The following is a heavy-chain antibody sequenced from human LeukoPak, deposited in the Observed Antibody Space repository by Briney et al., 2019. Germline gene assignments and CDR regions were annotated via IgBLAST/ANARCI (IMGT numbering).Heavy chain of an antibody. D-gene: IGHD6-19*01. Sequence: PSETLSLTRTVSGGSISSYYWSWIRQPPGKGLEWIGYIYYSGSTNYNPSLKSRVTISVDTSKNQFSLKLSSVTAAHTAVYYCARGGHSSGWYRSHYYYYRMHIWGQGTTVTVSS. V-gene: IGHV4-59*08. CDR2: IYYSGST. CDR1: GGSISSYY. CDR3: ARGGHSSGWYRSHYYYYRMHI. J-gene: IGHJ6*02.